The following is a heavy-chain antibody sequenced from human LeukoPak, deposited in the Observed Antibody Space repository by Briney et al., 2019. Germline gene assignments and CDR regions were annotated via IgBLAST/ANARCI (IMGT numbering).Heavy chain of an antibody. V-gene: IGHV3-9*01. CDR3: AKDIRSVQGYYFGMDV. D-gene: IGHD1-26*01. CDR2: TSWNSGSI. CDR1: GFTLDDYA. J-gene: IGHJ6*02. Sequence: PGGSLRLSCAASGFTLDDYAMHWVRQAPGKGLEWGSGTSWNSGSIGYADSVKGRFTISRDNAKNSLYLQMNSLRAEDTALYYCAKDIRSVQGYYFGMDVWGQGTTVTVSS.